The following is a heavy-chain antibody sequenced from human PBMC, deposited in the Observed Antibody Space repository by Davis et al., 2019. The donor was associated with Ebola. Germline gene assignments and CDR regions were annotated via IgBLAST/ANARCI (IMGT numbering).Heavy chain of an antibody. CDR3: ARGDSPGYYYMDV. CDR2: ISYDGSNK. CDR1: GFTFSSYA. Sequence: PGGSLRLSCAASGFTFSSYAMHWVRQAPGKGLEWVAVISYDGSNKYYADSVKGRFTISRDNAKNSLYLQMNSLRDEDTAVYYCARGDSPGYYYMDVWGKGTTVTVSS. J-gene: IGHJ6*03. V-gene: IGHV3-30-3*01.